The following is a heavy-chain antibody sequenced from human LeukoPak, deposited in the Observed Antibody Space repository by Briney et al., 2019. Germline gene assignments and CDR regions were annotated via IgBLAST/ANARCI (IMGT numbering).Heavy chain of an antibody. J-gene: IGHJ4*02. Sequence: GGSLRLSCAASGFTVSGKYMSWVRQAPGKGLEWVSVIYSGGTTYYANSVKGRFTISRDNSKNTLYLQMNSLRAEDTAVYYCASCRDGYNYFDYWGQGILVTVSS. CDR2: IYSGGTT. CDR3: ASCRDGYNYFDY. CDR1: GFTVSGKY. V-gene: IGHV3-53*01. D-gene: IGHD5-24*01.